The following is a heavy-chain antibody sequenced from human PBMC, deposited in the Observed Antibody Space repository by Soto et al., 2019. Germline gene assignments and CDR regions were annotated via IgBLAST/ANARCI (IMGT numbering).Heavy chain of an antibody. D-gene: IGHD6-13*01. V-gene: IGHV4-31*03. CDR2: IYYSGST. J-gene: IGHJ6*02. CDR3: ARQMSRWYGMDV. CDR1: GGSISSGGYY. Sequence: QVQLQESGPGLVKPSQTLSLTCTVSGGSISSGGYYWSWIRQHPGKGLEWIGYIYYSGSTYYNPSLKSRVTLSVDACKSQCSLKLSCVTAADTAVYYCARQMSRWYGMDVWGQGTTVTVSS.